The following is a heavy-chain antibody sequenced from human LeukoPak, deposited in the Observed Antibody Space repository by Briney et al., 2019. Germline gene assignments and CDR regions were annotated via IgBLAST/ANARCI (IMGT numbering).Heavy chain of an antibody. D-gene: IGHD3-16*02. CDR2: IYYSGST. Sequence: ASETLSLTCTVSGGSISSGDYYWSWIRQPPGKGLEWIGYIYYSGSTYYNPSLKSRVTISVDTSKNQFSLKLSSVTAADTAVYYCARDLAMITFGGVIAIDAFDIWGQGTMVTVSS. V-gene: IGHV4-30-4*01. CDR3: ARDLAMITFGGVIAIDAFDI. J-gene: IGHJ3*02. CDR1: GGSISSGDYY.